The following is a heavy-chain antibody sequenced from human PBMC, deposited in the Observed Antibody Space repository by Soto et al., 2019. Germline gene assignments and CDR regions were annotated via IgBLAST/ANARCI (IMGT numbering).Heavy chain of an antibody. CDR2: IIPMLGTA. CDR3: ARPPTSGWWGGFDY. Sequence: QVQLVQSGAEVKKPGSSVRVSCKASGGTSSSQTFSWVRQAPGQGLQWMGRIIPMLGTADYAQMFQGRVTIPADKSRSTAYMQLSNLRSEATAVYYCARPPTSGWWGGFDYWGQGTLVTVSS. D-gene: IGHD6-19*01. CDR1: GGTSSSQT. V-gene: IGHV1-69*08. J-gene: IGHJ4*02.